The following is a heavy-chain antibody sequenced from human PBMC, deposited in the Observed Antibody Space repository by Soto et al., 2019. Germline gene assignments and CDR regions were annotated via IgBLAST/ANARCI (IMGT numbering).Heavy chain of an antibody. CDR2: ISGGGST. J-gene: IGHJ4*02. V-gene: IGHV3-53*01. Sequence: GGSLRLSCAASGFPVSSEYMSWVRQAPGEGLEWVSVISGGGSTYYADSVKGRFTVSRDNSKNTVYLQMNSLRAEDTAVYYCARGRSGDLFDYWGQGTLVTVSS. D-gene: IGHD2-15*01. CDR3: ARGRSGDLFDY. CDR1: GFPVSSEY.